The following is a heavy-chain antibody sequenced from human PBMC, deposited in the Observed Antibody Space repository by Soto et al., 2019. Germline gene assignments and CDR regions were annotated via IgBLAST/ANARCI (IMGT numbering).Heavy chain of an antibody. CDR1: GGSISSYY. CDR3: ARRYGGPLDY. CDR2: IYYSGST. D-gene: IGHD1-26*01. Sequence: QVQLQESGPGLVKPSETLSLTCTVSGGSISSYYWSWIRQPPGKGLEWIGYIYYSGSTNYNPSLQRRVTISVATSKTQFSLNLSSVTAADTAVYYCARRYGGPLDYWGQGTLVTVSS. V-gene: IGHV4-59*08. J-gene: IGHJ4*02.